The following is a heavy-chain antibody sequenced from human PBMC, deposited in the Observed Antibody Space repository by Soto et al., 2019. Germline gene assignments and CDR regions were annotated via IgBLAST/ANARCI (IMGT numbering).Heavy chain of an antibody. V-gene: IGHV4-34*01. CDR1: GGSFSGYY. J-gene: IGHJ4*02. Sequence: QVQLQQWGAGLLKPSETLSLTCAVYGGSFSGYYWSWIRQPPGKGLEWIGEINHSGSTNYNPSLKSRVTISVDTSKNQFSLKLGSVTAADTAVYYCARGGGSVVAATQGALDYWGQGTLVTVSS. D-gene: IGHD2-15*01. CDR2: INHSGST. CDR3: ARGGGSVVAATQGALDY.